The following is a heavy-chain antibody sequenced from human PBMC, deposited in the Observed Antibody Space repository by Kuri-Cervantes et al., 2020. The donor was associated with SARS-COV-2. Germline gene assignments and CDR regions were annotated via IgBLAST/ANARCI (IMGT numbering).Heavy chain of an antibody. Sequence: ASVKVSCKASGYTFTSYGISWVRQAPGQGLEWMGWISAYNGNTNYAQKLQGRVTMTTDTSTSTAYMELRSLRSDDTAVYYCARVPLAYCGGDCFDYWGQGTLVTDSS. CDR1: GYTFTSYG. CDR3: ARVPLAYCGGDCFDY. J-gene: IGHJ4*02. CDR2: ISAYNGNT. V-gene: IGHV1-18*01. D-gene: IGHD2-21*01.